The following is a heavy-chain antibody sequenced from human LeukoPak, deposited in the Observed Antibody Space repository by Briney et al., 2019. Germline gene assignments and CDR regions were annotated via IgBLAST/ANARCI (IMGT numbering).Heavy chain of an antibody. J-gene: IGHJ3*02. Sequence: GGSLRLSCAASGFTFSNAWMSWVRQAPGKGLEWVGRIKSKTDGGTTDYAAPVKGRFTISRDDSKNTLYLQMNSLKTEDTAVYYCTTVGARFLEWPPPGAFDIWGQGTMVTVSS. D-gene: IGHD3-3*01. CDR3: TTVGARFLEWPPPGAFDI. V-gene: IGHV3-15*01. CDR2: IKSKTDGGTT. CDR1: GFTFSNAW.